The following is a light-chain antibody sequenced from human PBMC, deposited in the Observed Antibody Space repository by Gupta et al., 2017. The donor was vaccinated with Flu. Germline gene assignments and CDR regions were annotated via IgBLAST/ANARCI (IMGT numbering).Light chain of an antibody. CDR1: QSVSSN. CDR2: GAS. Sequence: VMTQSPATLSVSPGDRATLSSRASQSVSSNLAWYQQKPGQAPRLLIYGASTRATGIPARFSGSGSGTEFTLTISSLQSEDFAGYYCQQYNNWPPGTFGQGTKLEIK. V-gene: IGKV3-15*01. CDR3: QQYNNWPPGT. J-gene: IGKJ2*01.